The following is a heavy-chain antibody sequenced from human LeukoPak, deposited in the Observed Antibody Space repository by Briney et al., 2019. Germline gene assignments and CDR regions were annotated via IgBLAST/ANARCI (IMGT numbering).Heavy chain of an antibody. CDR1: GGSISSSSYY. V-gene: IGHV4-39*01. D-gene: IGHD3-9*01. CDR2: IYYSGST. Sequence: PSETLSLTCTVSGGSISSSSYYWGWIRQPPGKGLEWIGSIYYSGSTYYNPCLKSRVTISVDTSKNQFSLKLSSVTAADTAVYYCRTGYPPYYYFDYWGQGTLVTVSS. J-gene: IGHJ4*02. CDR3: RTGYPPYYYFDY.